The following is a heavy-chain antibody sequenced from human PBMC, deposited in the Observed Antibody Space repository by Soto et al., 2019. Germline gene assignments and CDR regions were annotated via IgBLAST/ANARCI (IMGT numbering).Heavy chain of an antibody. D-gene: IGHD3-10*01. J-gene: IGHJ4*02. CDR1: GFTVRNNY. CDR3: ARGHYGSLPGYFDY. V-gene: IGHV3-66*01. CDR2: VYDDGST. Sequence: PVGSLRLSCAASGFTVRNNYMSWVRQAPGKGLEWVSVVYDDGSTYYAGSVKGRFTISRDNSKNTVSLQMNSLRAEDTAVYYCARGHYGSLPGYFDYWGQGTLVTVSS.